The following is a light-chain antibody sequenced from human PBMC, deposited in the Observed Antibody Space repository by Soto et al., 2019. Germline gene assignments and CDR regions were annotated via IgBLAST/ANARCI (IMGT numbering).Light chain of an antibody. CDR3: LQDYNSPFT. CDR2: AAS. J-gene: IGKJ3*01. Sequence: AIQMTQSPSSLSASVGDRVTITCRASQDISNDLGWYQQKPGKAPKLLIYAASNIQTGVPSRFSGSGSGTDFTLTISRLEPEDFAVYYCLQDYNSPFTFGPGTKVDIK. V-gene: IGKV1-6*01. CDR1: QDISND.